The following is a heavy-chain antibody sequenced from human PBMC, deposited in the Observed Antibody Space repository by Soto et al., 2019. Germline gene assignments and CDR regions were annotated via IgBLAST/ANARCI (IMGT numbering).Heavy chain of an antibody. CDR1: GGTFSSYA. CDR3: ARDQERPFGDSSGYYYVSFGY. D-gene: IGHD3-22*01. J-gene: IGHJ4*02. V-gene: IGHV1-69*13. Sequence: GASVKVSCKASGGTFSSYAVSWVRQAPGQGLEWMGGIIPIFGTANYAQKFQGRVTITADESTSTAYMELSSLRSEHTAVYYCARDQERPFGDSSGYYYVSFGYWGQGTLVAVSS. CDR2: IIPIFGTA.